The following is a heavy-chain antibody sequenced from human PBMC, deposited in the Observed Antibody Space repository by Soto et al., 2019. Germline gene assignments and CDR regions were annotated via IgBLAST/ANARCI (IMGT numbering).Heavy chain of an antibody. J-gene: IGHJ5*02. D-gene: IGHD2-2*02. Sequence: SVKVSCKASGGTFSSYAISWVRQAPGQGLEWMGGIIPIFGTANYAQKFQGRVTITADESTSTAYMELSSLRSEDTAVYYCARGDCSSTSCYTNWFEPWGQGTLVTVSS. V-gene: IGHV1-69*13. CDR1: GGTFSSYA. CDR2: IIPIFGTA. CDR3: ARGDCSSTSCYTNWFEP.